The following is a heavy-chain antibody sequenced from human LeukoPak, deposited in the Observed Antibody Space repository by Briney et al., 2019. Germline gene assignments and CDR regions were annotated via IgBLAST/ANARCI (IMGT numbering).Heavy chain of an antibody. V-gene: IGHV1-46*01. Sequence: ASVKVSCKASGGTFSSYAISWVRQAPGQGLEWMGIINPSGGSTSYAQKFRDRVTMTRDTSTSTVYMELSSLKSEDTAVYYCAREGVVLVDAVRYYYYGMDVWGQGTTVTVSS. CDR3: AREGVVLVDAVRYYYYGMDV. CDR1: GGTFSSYA. J-gene: IGHJ6*02. D-gene: IGHD2-8*01. CDR2: INPSGGST.